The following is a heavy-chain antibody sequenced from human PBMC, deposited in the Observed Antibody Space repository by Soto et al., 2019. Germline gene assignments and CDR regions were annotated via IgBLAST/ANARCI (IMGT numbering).Heavy chain of an antibody. D-gene: IGHD3-22*01. CDR2: ISGSGGST. CDR3: AKDYYDSSGSYYYFDY. V-gene: IGHV3-23*01. Sequence: GVSLRLSFAASGFTFSSYAMSWFRQAPGKGLEWVSAISGSGGSTYYADSVKGRFTISRDNSKNTLYLQMNSLRAEDTAVYYCAKDYYDSSGSYYYFDYWGQGTLVTVSS. CDR1: GFTFSSYA. J-gene: IGHJ4*02.